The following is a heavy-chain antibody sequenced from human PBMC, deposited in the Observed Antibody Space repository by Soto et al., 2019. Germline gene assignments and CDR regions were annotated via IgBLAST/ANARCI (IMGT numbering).Heavy chain of an antibody. Sequence: QLLQSGGGLVQPGGSLTLSCAASGFTFGTTDMSWVRQAPGEGLAWVSTIDGSGGSTYYADSVKGRFTISRDNSRNTVYLQMNSLRGDDTALYYCVKNSGWFNTWGQGALVPVSS. J-gene: IGHJ5*02. D-gene: IGHD3-10*01. CDR1: GFTFGTTD. V-gene: IGHV3-23*01. CDR3: VKNSGWFNT. CDR2: IDGSGGST.